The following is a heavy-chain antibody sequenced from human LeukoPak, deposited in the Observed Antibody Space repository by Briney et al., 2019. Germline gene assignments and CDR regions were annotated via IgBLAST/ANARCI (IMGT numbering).Heavy chain of an antibody. J-gene: IGHJ4*02. CDR2: IYHSGST. CDR3: ARARWDGGNWRAFDY. Sequence: SQTLSLTCAVSGGSISSGGYSWSWIRQPPGKGLEWIGYIYHSGSTYYNPSLKSRVTISVDRSKNQFSPKLSSVTAADTAVYYCARARWDGGNWRAFDYWGQGTLVTVSS. D-gene: IGHD4-23*01. V-gene: IGHV4-30-2*01. CDR1: GGSISSGGYS.